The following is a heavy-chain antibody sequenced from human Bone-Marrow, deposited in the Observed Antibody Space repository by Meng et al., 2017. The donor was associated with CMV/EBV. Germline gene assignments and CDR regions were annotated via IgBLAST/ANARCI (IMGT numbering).Heavy chain of an antibody. CDR1: GGSINFFF. Sequence: SETLSLTCTVSGGSINFFFCNWIRQSPGKGLEWIGSIYYTGSTDYNPSLESRVTISVDTSKNQCSLKLSSVTAADTAIYYCARVRSWFGESDEFYFDYWGQGTRVTVSS. D-gene: IGHD3-10*01. V-gene: IGHV4-59*01. CDR3: ARVRSWFGESDEFYFDY. CDR2: IYYTGST. J-gene: IGHJ4*02.